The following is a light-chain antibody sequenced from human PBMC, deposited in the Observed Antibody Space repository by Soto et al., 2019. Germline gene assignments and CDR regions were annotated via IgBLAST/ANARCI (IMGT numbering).Light chain of an antibody. CDR1: QSVLFTSTNKNY. V-gene: IGKV4-1*01. CDR2: WAS. J-gene: IGKJ2*01. Sequence: DIVMTQSPESLAVSVGETVTIKCKSSQSVLFTSTNKNYLVWYQQKEGQPPRLLMFWASTRESGVPERFSGRGTGTDFTLFISNLQADDVAVYYCKQNFSLPHTFGQGTELEIK. CDR3: KQNFSLPHT.